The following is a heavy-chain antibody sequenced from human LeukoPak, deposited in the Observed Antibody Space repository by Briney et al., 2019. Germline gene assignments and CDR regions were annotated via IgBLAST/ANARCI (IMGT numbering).Heavy chain of an antibody. D-gene: IGHD6-13*01. V-gene: IGHV3-7*01. J-gene: IGHJ4*02. CDR1: GFTFSSYW. Sequence: GGSLRLSCAAPGFTFSSYWMSWVRQAPGKGLEWVANIKQDGSEKYYVDSVKGRFTISRDNAKNSLYLQMNSLRAEDTAVYYCARLLRAAGTDYWGQGTLVTVSS. CDR2: IKQDGSEK. CDR3: ARLLRAAGTDY.